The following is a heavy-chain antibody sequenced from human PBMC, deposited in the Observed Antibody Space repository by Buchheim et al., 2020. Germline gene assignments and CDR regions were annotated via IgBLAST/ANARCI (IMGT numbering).Heavy chain of an antibody. Sequence: EGQLVESGGGLVQPGGSLRLSCAASGCTFSSYWMHWVRQAPGKGLVWVSRINSDGSSTSYADSVKGRFTISRDNAKNTLYLQMNSLRAEDTAVYYCARDPPSSIAALNRGMDVWGQGTT. J-gene: IGHJ6*02. D-gene: IGHD6-6*01. CDR1: GCTFSSYW. V-gene: IGHV3-74*01. CDR2: INSDGSST. CDR3: ARDPPSSIAALNRGMDV.